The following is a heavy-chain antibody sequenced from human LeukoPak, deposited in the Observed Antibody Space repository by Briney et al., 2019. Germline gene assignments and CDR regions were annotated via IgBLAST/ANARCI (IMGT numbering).Heavy chain of an antibody. Sequence: PGGSLRLSCAASGFSFSSYALSWVRQAPGKGLVWVSAISGSGGSTYYADSVKGRFTVSRDNSKKALYLQMNSLRADDTAVYYCAKVPHLYYGSGSYQLDYWGQGTLVTVSS. J-gene: IGHJ4*02. D-gene: IGHD3-10*01. CDR3: AKVPHLYYGSGSYQLDY. V-gene: IGHV3-23*01. CDR2: ISGSGGST. CDR1: GFSFSSYA.